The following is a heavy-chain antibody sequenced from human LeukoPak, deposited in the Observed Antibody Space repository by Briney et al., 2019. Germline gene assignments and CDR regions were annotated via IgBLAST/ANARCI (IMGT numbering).Heavy chain of an antibody. CDR2: IYPGDSDT. D-gene: IGHD4-23*01. J-gene: IGHJ4*02. CDR1: GYSFTNYW. V-gene: IGHV5-51*01. Sequence: GESLKISCKGTGYSFTNYWIGWVRQMPGKGLEWIGIIYPGDSDTRYSPSFQAQVTISADKSITTAYLQWSSLKASDTAMYYCARTGGNSLKYYFEYWGQGTLVTVSS. CDR3: ARTGGNSLKYYFEY.